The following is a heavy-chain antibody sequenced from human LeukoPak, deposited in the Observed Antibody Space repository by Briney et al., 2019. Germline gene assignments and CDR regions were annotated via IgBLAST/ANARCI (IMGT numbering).Heavy chain of an antibody. V-gene: IGHV3-23*01. CDR1: GFTFRSYA. J-gene: IGHJ4*02. CDR3: AKVIYDYVWGSYEN. Sequence: GGSLRLSCAASGFTFRSYAMNWVRQAPGKGLEWVSAIGGSGDNTYYTDSVKGRFTISRDNSKNTLYLQMNSLRAADTAVYYCAKVIYDYVWGSYENWGQGSLVTVSS. CDR2: IGGSGDNT. D-gene: IGHD3-16*01.